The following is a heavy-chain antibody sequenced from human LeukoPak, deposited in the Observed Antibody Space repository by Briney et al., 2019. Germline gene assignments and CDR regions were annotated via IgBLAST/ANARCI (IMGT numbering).Heavy chain of an antibody. V-gene: IGHV1-2*04. J-gene: IGHJ1*01. CDR3: ARDGTVAGTYRSDFGDEYFQH. Sequence: ASVKVSCKASGYTFTGYYMHWVRQAPGQGLERMGWINPNSGGTNYAQKFQGWVTMTRDTSISTAHMELSRLRSDDTAVYYCARDGTVAGTYRSDFGDEYFQHWGQGTLVTVSS. CDR1: GYTFTGYY. CDR2: INPNSGGT. D-gene: IGHD6-19*01.